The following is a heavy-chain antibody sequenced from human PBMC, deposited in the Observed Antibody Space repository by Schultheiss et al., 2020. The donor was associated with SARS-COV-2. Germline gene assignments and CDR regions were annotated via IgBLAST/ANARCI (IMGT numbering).Heavy chain of an antibody. J-gene: IGHJ4*02. CDR2: IKQDGSEK. V-gene: IGHV3-7*01. Sequence: GGSLRLSCAASGFTFSSYEMNWVRQAPGKGLEWVANIKQDGSEKYYVDSVKGRFTISRDNAKNSLYLQMNSLRAEDTAVYYCARSRQLLSVQNYWGQGTLVTVSS. CDR3: ARSRQLLSVQNY. D-gene: IGHD2-2*01. CDR1: GFTFSSYE.